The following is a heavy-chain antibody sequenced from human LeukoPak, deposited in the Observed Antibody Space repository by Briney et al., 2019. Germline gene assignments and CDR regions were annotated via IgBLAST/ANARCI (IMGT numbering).Heavy chain of an antibody. Sequence: SVKVSCKASGGTFSSYAISWVRQAPGQGLEWMGGIIPIFGTANYAQEFQGRVTITADESTSTAYMELSSLRSEDTAVYYCARAEYQLPGPYYYGMDVWGKGTTVTVSS. CDR1: GGTFSSYA. J-gene: IGHJ6*04. V-gene: IGHV1-69*13. CDR3: ARAEYQLPGPYYYGMDV. D-gene: IGHD2-2*01. CDR2: IIPIFGTA.